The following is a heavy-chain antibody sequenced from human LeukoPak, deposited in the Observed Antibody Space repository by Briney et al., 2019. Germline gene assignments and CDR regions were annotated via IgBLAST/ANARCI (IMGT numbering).Heavy chain of an antibody. J-gene: IGHJ6*02. V-gene: IGHV3-30-3*01. D-gene: IGHD5-12*01. CDR3: ARGVGYSGYDYYYGMDV. CDR1: GFTFSSYA. Sequence: GGSLRLSCAASGFTFSSYAMHWVRQAPGKGLEWVAVISYDGSNKYYADSVKGRFTISRDNSKNTLYLQMNSLRAEDTAVYYCARGVGYSGYDYYYGMDVWGQGTTVTVSS. CDR2: ISYDGSNK.